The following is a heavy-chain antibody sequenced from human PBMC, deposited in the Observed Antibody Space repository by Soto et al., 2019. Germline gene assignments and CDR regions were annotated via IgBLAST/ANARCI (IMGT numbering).Heavy chain of an antibody. V-gene: IGHV4-4*02. CDR1: SGSISSSNW. CDR3: ARGYSSSSALYYFDY. J-gene: IGHJ4*02. D-gene: IGHD6-13*01. CDR2: IYHSGST. Sequence: QVQLQESGPGLVKPSGTLSLTCAVSSGSISSSNWWSWVRQPPGKGLEWIGEIYHSGSTNYNPSLKRRVTISVDKSKNQFSLKLSSVTAADTAVYYCARGYSSSSALYYFDYWGQGTLVTVSS.